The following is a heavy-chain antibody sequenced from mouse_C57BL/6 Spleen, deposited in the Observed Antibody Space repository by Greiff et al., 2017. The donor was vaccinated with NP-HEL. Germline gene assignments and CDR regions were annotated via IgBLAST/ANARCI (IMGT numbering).Heavy chain of an antibody. Sequence: EVKLMESGGGLVKPGGSLKLSCAASGFTFSDYGMHWVRQAPEKGLEWVAYISSGSSTIYYADTVKGRFTISRDNAKNTLFLQMTSLRSEDTAMYYCAREGYYGSSYAMDYWGRGTSVTVSS. J-gene: IGHJ4*01. CDR1: GFTFSDYG. V-gene: IGHV5-17*01. CDR2: ISSGSSTI. D-gene: IGHD1-1*01. CDR3: AREGYYGSSYAMDY.